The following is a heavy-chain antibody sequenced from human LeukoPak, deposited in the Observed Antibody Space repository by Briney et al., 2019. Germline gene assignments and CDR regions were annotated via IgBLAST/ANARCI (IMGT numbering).Heavy chain of an antibody. J-gene: IGHJ4*02. CDR2: ISYGGSNK. V-gene: IGHV3-30*04. CDR1: GFTFSNYA. CDR3: ARGQFRLSDYDSSGFDY. Sequence: GGSLSLSCVASGFTFSNYAMHWARQAPGKGLEWVAVISYGGSNKYYADSVKGRFTISRDNSKNTLYLQMISLRAEDTAVYYCARGQFRLSDYDSSGFDYWGQGTLVTVSS. D-gene: IGHD3-22*01.